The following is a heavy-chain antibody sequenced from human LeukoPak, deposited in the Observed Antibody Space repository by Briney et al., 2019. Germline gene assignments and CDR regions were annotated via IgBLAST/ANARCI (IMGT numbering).Heavy chain of an antibody. CDR2: IYYSGST. CDR1: GGSISSSSYY. Sequence: SETLSLTCTVSGGSISSSSYYWGWIRQPPGKGLEWIGSIYYSGSTYYNPSLKSRVTISVDTSKNKFSLKLNSVTAADTAVYYCARPAYRGSYYDAFDTWGQGTMVTVSS. D-gene: IGHD1-26*01. J-gene: IGHJ3*02. CDR3: ARPAYRGSYYDAFDT. V-gene: IGHV4-39*01.